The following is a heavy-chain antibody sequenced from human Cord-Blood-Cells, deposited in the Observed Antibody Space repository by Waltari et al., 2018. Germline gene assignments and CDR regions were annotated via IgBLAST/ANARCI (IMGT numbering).Heavy chain of an antibody. CDR3: ARSCTGIAARPDYFDY. CDR2: INHSGST. D-gene: IGHD6-6*01. CDR1: GGSFSGYY. J-gene: IGHJ4*02. Sequence: QVQLQQWGAGLLKPSETLSLTCAVYGGSFSGYYCSWLRQPPGKGLEWIGEINHSGSTNYNPSLKSRVTISVDTSKNQFSLKLSSVTAADTAVYYCARSCTGIAARPDYFDYWGQGTLVTVSS. V-gene: IGHV4-34*01.